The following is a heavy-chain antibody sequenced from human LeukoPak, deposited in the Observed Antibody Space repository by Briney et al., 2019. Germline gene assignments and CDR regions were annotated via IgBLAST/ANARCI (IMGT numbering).Heavy chain of an antibody. CDR2: ISSSSSTI. CDR3: ARGGDIVVADYYYGMDV. CDR1: GFTFSNYG. J-gene: IGHJ6*02. D-gene: IGHD2-2*01. V-gene: IGHV3-48*04. Sequence: GGSLRLSCAASGFTFSNYGMHWVRQAPGKGLEWVSYISSSSSTIYYADSVKGRFTISRDNAKNSLYLQMNSLRAEDTAVYYCARGGDIVVADYYYGMDVWGQGTTVTVSS.